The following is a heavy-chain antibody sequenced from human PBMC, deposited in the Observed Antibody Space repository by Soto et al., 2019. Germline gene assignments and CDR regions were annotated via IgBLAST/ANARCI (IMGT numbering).Heavy chain of an antibody. J-gene: IGHJ6*03. Sequence: ASVKVSCKASGYTFTSYDINWVRQATGQGLEWMGWMNPNSGNTGYAQKFQGRVTMTRNTSISTAYMELSSLRSEDTAVYYCARVRNGAGDGGYDFWSGYYPFYYYYYYMDVWGKGTTVTVSS. CDR2: MNPNSGNT. D-gene: IGHD3-3*01. V-gene: IGHV1-8*01. CDR3: ARVRNGAGDGGYDFWSGYYPFYYYYYYMDV. CDR1: GYTFTSYD.